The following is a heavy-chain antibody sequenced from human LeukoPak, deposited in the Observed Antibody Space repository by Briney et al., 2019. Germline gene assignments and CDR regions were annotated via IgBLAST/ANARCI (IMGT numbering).Heavy chain of an antibody. CDR3: ARVGDYENSGSQPFDY. CDR2: ISSSSNTI. CDR1: GFTFNTYS. Sequence: GGSLRLSCAASGFTFNTYSMNWVRQAPGKGLEWVSSISSSSNTIYYADSVKGRFTISRDNAKNSLYLQMNSLRAEDTAVYYCARVGDYENSGSQPFDYWGQGTLVTVSS. V-gene: IGHV3-48*04. J-gene: IGHJ4*02. D-gene: IGHD3-22*01.